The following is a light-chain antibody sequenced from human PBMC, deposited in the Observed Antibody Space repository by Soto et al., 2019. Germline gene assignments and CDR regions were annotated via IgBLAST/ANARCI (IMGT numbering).Light chain of an antibody. CDR2: DAS. CDR3: QQYKLWYT. CDR1: QSVSSD. V-gene: IGKV3-15*01. J-gene: IGKJ2*01. Sequence: EIVMTQSPATLSVSPGERATLSCRASQSVSSDLAWYQQKPGQAPRLLIYDASTRATGIPARFSGSGSGTEFTLTISSLQSEDCAVYYCQQYKLWYTFGQGTKLEIK.